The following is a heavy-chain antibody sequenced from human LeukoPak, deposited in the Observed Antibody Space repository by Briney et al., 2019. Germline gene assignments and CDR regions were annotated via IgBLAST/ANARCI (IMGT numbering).Heavy chain of an antibody. Sequence: QPGGSLRLSCAASGFTFSSYAMSSVRQAPGKELEWVSAISGSGGSTYYADSVKGRFTISRDNSKNTLYLQMNSLRAEDTAVYYCAKGPWELPQEGFDYWGQGTLVTVSS. CDR2: ISGSGGST. CDR3: AKGPWELPQEGFDY. CDR1: GFTFSSYA. V-gene: IGHV3-23*01. J-gene: IGHJ4*02. D-gene: IGHD1-26*01.